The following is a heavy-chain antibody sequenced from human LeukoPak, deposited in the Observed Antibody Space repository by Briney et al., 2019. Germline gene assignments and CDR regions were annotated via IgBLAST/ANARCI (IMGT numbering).Heavy chain of an antibody. Sequence: SQTLSLTCTVSGGSISRGDYYWTWIRQPPGKGLEWIGYIYYSGNTNYNPSLKSRVTISVDTSKNQFSLKLNSVTAADTAVYYCARVRYCSTNRCYDREFDNWGQGTLVTVSS. CDR1: GGSISRGDYY. J-gene: IGHJ4*02. V-gene: IGHV4-61*08. D-gene: IGHD2-2*01. CDR3: ARVRYCSTNRCYDREFDN. CDR2: IYYSGNT.